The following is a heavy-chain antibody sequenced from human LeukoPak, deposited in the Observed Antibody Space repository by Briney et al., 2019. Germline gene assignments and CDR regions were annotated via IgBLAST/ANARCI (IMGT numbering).Heavy chain of an antibody. CDR2: ISSSSSYM. Sequence: GGSLRLSCAASGFTFSSYSMNWVRQAPGKGLEWVSSISSSSSYMYYADSVKGRFTISRDNAKNSLYLQMNSLRAEDTAVYYCASGYTKDYYYMDVWGKGTTVTVSS. CDR3: ASGYTKDYYYMDV. V-gene: IGHV3-21*01. D-gene: IGHD6-13*01. J-gene: IGHJ6*03. CDR1: GFTFSSYS.